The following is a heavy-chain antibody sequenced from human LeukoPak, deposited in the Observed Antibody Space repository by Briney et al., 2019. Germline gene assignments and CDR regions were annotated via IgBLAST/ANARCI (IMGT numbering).Heavy chain of an antibody. V-gene: IGHV3-23*01. D-gene: IGHD6-25*01. CDR2: ISGSGGST. CDR3: AKATAKYYFDY. Sequence: GGSLRLSCAASGFTVSSYGMTWFRQASGKGLEWVSGISGSGGSTYYADSVKGRFTISRDNSKNTLYLQMNSLRAEDTAVYYCAKATAKYYFDYWGQGTLVTVSS. CDR1: GFTVSSYG. J-gene: IGHJ4*02.